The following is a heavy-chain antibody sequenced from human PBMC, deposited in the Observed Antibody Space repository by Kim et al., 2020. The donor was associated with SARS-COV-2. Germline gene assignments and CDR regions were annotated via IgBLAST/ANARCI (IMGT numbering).Heavy chain of an antibody. CDR1: GFTFSSYG. V-gene: IGHV3-33*01. D-gene: IGHD2-15*01. CDR3: ARVYCSGGSCYREFDY. J-gene: IGHJ4*02. CDR2: IWYDGSNK. Sequence: GGSLRLSCAASGFTFSSYGMHWVRQAPGKGLEWVAVIWYDGSNKYYADSVKGRFTISRDNSKNTLYLQMNSLRAEDTAVYYCARVYCSGGSCYREFDYWGQGTLVTVSS.